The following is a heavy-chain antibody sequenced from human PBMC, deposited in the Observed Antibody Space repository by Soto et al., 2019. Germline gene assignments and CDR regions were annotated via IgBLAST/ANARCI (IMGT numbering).Heavy chain of an antibody. CDR1: GFTFSSYA. J-gene: IGHJ6*02. V-gene: IGHV3-23*01. D-gene: IGHD2-2*01. CDR3: AKGVFPTRPYYSYGMDV. CDR2: ISGSGGST. Sequence: GGSLRLSCAASGFTFSSYAMSWVRQAPGKGLEWVSAISGSGGSTYYADSVKGRFTIPRDNSKNTLYLQMNSLRAEDTAVYYCAKGVFPTRPYYSYGMDVWGQGTTVTVSS.